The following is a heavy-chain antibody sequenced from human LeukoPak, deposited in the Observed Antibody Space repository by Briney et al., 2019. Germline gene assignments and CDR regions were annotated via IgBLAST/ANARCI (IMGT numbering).Heavy chain of an antibody. CDR3: ARGRRYYYDSSGYRNWFDP. CDR1: GGSISSYY. V-gene: IGHV4-59*01. D-gene: IGHD3-22*01. J-gene: IGHJ5*02. CDR2: IYYSGST. Sequence: SETLSLTCTVSGGSISSYYWSWIRQPPGNGLEWIGYIYYSGSTNYNPSLKSRVTISVDTSKNQFSLKLSSVTAADTAVYYCARGRRYYYDSSGYRNWFDPWGQGTLVTVSS.